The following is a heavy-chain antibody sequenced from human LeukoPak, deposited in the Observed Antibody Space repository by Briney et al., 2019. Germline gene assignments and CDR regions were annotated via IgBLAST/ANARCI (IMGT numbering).Heavy chain of an antibody. V-gene: IGHV4-39*01. CDR1: GGSISSSSYY. J-gene: IGHJ3*02. CDR3: ARQGVWVGANKFGAFDI. D-gene: IGHD1-26*01. Sequence: SETLSLTCTVSGGSISSSSYYWGWIRQPPGKGLEWIGSIYYSGSTYYNPSLKSRVTISVDTSKNQFSLKLSSVTAADTAVYYCARQGVWVGANKFGAFDIGAKGKMVTVSS. CDR2: IYYSGST.